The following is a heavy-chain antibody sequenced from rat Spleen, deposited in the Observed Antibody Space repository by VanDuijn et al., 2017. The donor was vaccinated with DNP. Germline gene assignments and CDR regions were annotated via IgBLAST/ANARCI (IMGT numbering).Heavy chain of an antibody. Sequence: EVQLVESGGGVVQPGNSLKLSCAASGFTFSDSAMAWVRQSPKKGLEWVATIIYDGSHTFYRDSVQGRFTISRDNAKTTLYLQMYSLRSDETATYYCITRGMYGGYDHWGQGVMVTVS. CDR3: ITRGMYGGYDH. D-gene: IGHD1-11*01. V-gene: IGHV5S10*01. CDR2: IIYDGSHT. CDR1: GFTFSDSA. J-gene: IGHJ2*01.